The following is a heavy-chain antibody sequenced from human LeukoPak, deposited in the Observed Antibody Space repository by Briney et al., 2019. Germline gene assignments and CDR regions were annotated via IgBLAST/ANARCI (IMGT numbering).Heavy chain of an antibody. CDR1: GGSISSSSYY. CDR2: IYYSGST. CDR3: ARLRSHDYGDPYYFDY. V-gene: IGHV4-39*01. Sequence: ASETLSLTCTVSGGSISSSSYYWGWIRQPPGKGLEWIGSIYYSGSTYYNPSLKSRVTISVDTSKNQFSLKLSSVTAADTAVYYCARLRSHDYGDPYYFDYWGQGTLVTVSS. J-gene: IGHJ4*02. D-gene: IGHD4-17*01.